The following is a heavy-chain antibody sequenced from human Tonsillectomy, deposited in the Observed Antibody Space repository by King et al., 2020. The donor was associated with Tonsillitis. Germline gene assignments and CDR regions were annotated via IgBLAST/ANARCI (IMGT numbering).Heavy chain of an antibody. V-gene: IGHV4-4*02. Sequence: HVQLQESGPGLVKPSGTLSLTCAVSGGSISSSNWWSWVRQPPGKGLEWIGEIYHSGSTNYNPSLKSRVTISVDKSKNQFSLKLSSVTAADTAVYYCARAFYCSGGSCYPSYYYYMDVWGKGTTVTVSS. CDR2: IYHSGST. J-gene: IGHJ6*03. CDR3: ARAFYCSGGSCYPSYYYYMDV. D-gene: IGHD2-15*01. CDR1: GGSISSSNW.